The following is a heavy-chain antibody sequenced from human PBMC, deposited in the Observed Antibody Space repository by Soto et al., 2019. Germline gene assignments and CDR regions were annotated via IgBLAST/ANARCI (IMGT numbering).Heavy chain of an antibody. CDR2: INHSGST. CDR3: GRAATPRPRGSGKGNYYYYYMDV. V-gene: IGHV4-34*01. J-gene: IGHJ6*03. Sequence: SETLSLTCAVYGGSFSGYYWSWIRQPPGKGLEWIGEINHSGSTNYYPSLKSRVTISVDTSKNQFSLKLSSVTAADTAVYYCGRAATPRPRGSGKGNYYYYYMDVWGKGTTVTVSS. D-gene: IGHD3-10*01. CDR1: GGSFSGYY.